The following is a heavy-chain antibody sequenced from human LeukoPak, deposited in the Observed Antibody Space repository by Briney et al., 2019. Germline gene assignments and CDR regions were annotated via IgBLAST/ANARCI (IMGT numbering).Heavy chain of an antibody. V-gene: IGHV3-74*03. CDR3: VRGSNDWSGMDY. Sequence: GGSLRLSCAASGFTLSSYWIHWVRQVPGKGLVWVSRSNSDGSITQYADSVKGRFIISRDNAKNTLYLQMNSLRAEDTAVYYCVRGSNDWSGMDYWGQGTLVIVSA. J-gene: IGHJ4*01. CDR1: GFTLSSYW. D-gene: IGHD6-19*01. CDR2: SNSDGSIT.